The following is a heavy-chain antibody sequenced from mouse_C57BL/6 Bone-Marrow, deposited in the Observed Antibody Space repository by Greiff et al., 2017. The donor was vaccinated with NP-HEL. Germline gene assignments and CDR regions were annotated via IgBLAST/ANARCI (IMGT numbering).Heavy chain of an antibody. Sequence: EVQGVESGGGLVQPGESLKLSCESTEYEFPSHDMSWVRKTPEKRLELVAAINSDGGSTYYPDTMERRFIISRDNTKKTLYLQMSSLRSEDTALYYCARHYGNYVNWYFGVWGTGTTVTVSS. CDR2: INSDGGST. V-gene: IGHV5-2*01. J-gene: IGHJ1*03. D-gene: IGHD2-1*01. CDR1: EYEFPSHD. CDR3: ARHYGNYVNWYFGV.